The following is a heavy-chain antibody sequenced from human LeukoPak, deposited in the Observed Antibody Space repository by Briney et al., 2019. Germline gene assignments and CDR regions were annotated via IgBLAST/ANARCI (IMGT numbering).Heavy chain of an antibody. D-gene: IGHD3-10*01. CDR3: ARGAFESGITDY. J-gene: IGHJ4*02. CDR1: GFTFSDNY. V-gene: IGHV3-11*04. Sequence: PGGSLRLSCAASGFTFSDNYMTWVRQAPGKGLEWLSYISGNGGVIQYADSVKGRFTISRDNAKNSLYLQMNSLRAEDTAVYYCARGAFESGITDYWGQGTLVTVSS. CDR2: ISGNGGVI.